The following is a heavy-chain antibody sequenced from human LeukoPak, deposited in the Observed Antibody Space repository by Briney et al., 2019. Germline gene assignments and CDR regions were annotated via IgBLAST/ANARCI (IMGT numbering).Heavy chain of an antibody. CDR3: ARLWHDYGEPSPLVC. CDR1: GYTFTDYA. CDR2: INAGRGTT. D-gene: IGHD4-17*01. V-gene: IGHV1-3*01. J-gene: IGHJ4*02. Sequence: GASVKVSCKTSGYTFTDYAMHWVRQAPGQRLEWMGWINAGRGTTKYSQKFQGRVTITSDTSASTAYMELSSLRSEDTAVYYCARLWHDYGEPSPLVCWGQGALVTVSS.